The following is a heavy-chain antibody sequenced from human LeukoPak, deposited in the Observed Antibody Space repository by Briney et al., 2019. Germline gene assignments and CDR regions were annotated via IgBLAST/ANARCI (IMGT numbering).Heavy chain of an antibody. V-gene: IGHV1-69*05. CDR2: IIPIFGTA. J-gene: IGHJ6*03. Sequence: ASVKVSCKASGYTFTGYYMHWVRQAPGQGLEWMGGIIPIFGTANYAQKFQGRVTITTDESTSTAYMELSSLRSEDTAVYYCARSIAAAVYYYYYMDVWGKGTTVTVSS. CDR3: ARSIAAAVYYYYYMDV. D-gene: IGHD6-13*01. CDR1: GYTFTGYY.